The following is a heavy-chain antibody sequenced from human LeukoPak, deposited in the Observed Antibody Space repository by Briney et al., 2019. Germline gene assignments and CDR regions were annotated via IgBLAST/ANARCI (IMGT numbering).Heavy chain of an antibody. D-gene: IGHD3-22*01. Sequence: GGSLRLSCAASGVTFSGSAMHWVRQASGKGLEWVGRIRSKANSYATAYAASVKGRFTISRDDSKNTAYLQMNSLKTEDTAVYYCTSGPRYYYDSSGYYFEFVYWGQGTLVTVSS. V-gene: IGHV3-73*01. CDR1: GVTFSGSA. J-gene: IGHJ4*02. CDR2: IRSKANSYAT. CDR3: TSGPRYYYDSSGYYFEFVY.